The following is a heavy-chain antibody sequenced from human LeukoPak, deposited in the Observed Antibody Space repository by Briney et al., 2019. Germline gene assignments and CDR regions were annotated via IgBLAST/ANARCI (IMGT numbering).Heavy chain of an antibody. CDR3: ARDLHTAMVTDAFDI. CDR2: INAGNGNT. CDR1: GYTFTSYA. V-gene: IGHV1-3*01. D-gene: IGHD5-18*01. J-gene: IGHJ3*02. Sequence: ASVKVSCKASGYTFTSYAMHWVRQAPGQGLEWMGWINAGNGNTKYSQKFQGRVTITRDTSASTAYMELSSLRSEDTAVYYCARDLHTAMVTDAFDIWGQGTMVTVSS.